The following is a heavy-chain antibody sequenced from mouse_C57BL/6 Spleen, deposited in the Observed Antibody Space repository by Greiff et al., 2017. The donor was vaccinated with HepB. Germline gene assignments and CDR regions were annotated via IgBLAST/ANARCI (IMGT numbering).Heavy chain of an antibody. D-gene: IGHD2-5*01. CDR2: IYPETGGT. V-gene: IGHV1-15*01. J-gene: IGHJ2*01. CDR1: GYTFTDYE. Sequence: VQLQQSGAELVRPGASVTLSCKASGYTFTDYEMHWVKQTPVHGLEWIGAIYPETGGTAYNQKFKGKAILTADKSSSTAYMELRSLTSEDSAVYYCTRKDSNYFDDWGQGTTLTVSS. CDR3: TRKDSNYFDD.